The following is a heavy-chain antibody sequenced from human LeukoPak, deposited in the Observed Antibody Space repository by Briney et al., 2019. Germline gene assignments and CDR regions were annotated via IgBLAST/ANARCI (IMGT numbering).Heavy chain of an antibody. CDR2: IRYDGSNK. Sequence: PGGSLRLSCTASRFIFSSYEMNWVRQAPGKGLEWVAFIRYDGSNKYYAASVKGRFTISRDNSKNTLYLQMNSLRAEDTAVYYCAKAGVTVTTLEPGHYYYYYYMDVWGKGTTVTISS. CDR3: AKAGVTVTTLEPGHYYYYYYMDV. D-gene: IGHD4-17*01. V-gene: IGHV3-30*02. J-gene: IGHJ6*03. CDR1: RFIFSSYE.